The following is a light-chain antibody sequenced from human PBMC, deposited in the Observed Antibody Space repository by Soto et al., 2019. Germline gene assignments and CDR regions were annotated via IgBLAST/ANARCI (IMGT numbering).Light chain of an antibody. CDR3: QSYDSSLSSYV. J-gene: IGLJ1*01. V-gene: IGLV1-40*01. Sequence: QAVVTQPPSVSEAPGQRVTISCTGSSSNIGAGYEAHWYQQVPGTAPKLLIYENNNRPSGVPARFSGSKSGTSASLAITGHEAEDYAEYYCQSYDSSLSSYVVATGTKLTV. CDR1: SSNIGAGYE. CDR2: ENN.